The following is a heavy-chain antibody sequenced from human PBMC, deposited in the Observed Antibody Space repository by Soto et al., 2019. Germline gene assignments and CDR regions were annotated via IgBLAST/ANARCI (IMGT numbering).Heavy chain of an antibody. CDR1: GYTFTNYG. V-gene: IGHV1-18*01. CDR2: ISAYNGNT. J-gene: IGHJ6*02. CDR3: ASHYDSSGLRGKYGMDV. D-gene: IGHD3-22*01. Sequence: QVQLVQSGAEVKKPGASVKVSCKTSGYTFTNYGISWVRQAPGQGLEWMGWISAYNGNTNYAQKLQGRVTMTTDTSTSTAYMELRGLRSDDTAMYYCASHYDSSGLRGKYGMDVWGQGTTVTVSS.